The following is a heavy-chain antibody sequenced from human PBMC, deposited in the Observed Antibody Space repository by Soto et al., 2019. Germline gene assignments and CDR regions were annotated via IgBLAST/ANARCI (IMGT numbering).Heavy chain of an antibody. J-gene: IGHJ2*01. D-gene: IGHD6-13*01. CDR2: LNFAGTI. Sequence: NPSETLSLTCPVSGASISSFNWNWVRQPAGKGPEWVGRLNFAGTINYNPSLKSRITMSMDTSKNQISLHLRSVTAADTAIYYCARDRGEYTSSWFWYFSHWGHGTLVTVSS. CDR3: ARDRGEYTSSWFWYFSH. V-gene: IGHV4-4*07. CDR1: GASISSFN.